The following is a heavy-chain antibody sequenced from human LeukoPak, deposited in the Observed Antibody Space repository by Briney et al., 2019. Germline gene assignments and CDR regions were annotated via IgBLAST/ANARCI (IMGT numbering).Heavy chain of an antibody. CDR3: ARGCSSTSCYTHPGGY. D-gene: IGHD2-2*02. CDR2: ISYDGSNK. V-gene: IGHV3-30*03. J-gene: IGHJ4*02. Sequence: GGSLRLSCAASGFSFSSYTMQWVRQAPGKGLEWVAVISYDGSNKYYADSVKGRFTISRDNSKNTLYLQMNSLRAEDTAVYYCARGCSSTSCYTHPGGYWGQGTLVTVSS. CDR1: GFSFSSYT.